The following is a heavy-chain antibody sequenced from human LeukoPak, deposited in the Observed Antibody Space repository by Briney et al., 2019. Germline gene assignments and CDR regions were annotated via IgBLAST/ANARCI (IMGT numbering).Heavy chain of an antibody. D-gene: IGHD5-18*01. CDR3: ARAWGAMVSPHYYYYGMDV. CDR1: GYTFTSCG. Sequence: ASVKVSCKASGYTFTSCGISGVRPAPGQGLEGMGWISAYKGNTNYAQKLQGRVTMTTDTSTSTAYMELRSLRSDDTAVYYCARAWGAMVSPHYYYYGMDVWGQGTTVTVSS. V-gene: IGHV1-18*01. CDR2: ISAYKGNT. J-gene: IGHJ6*02.